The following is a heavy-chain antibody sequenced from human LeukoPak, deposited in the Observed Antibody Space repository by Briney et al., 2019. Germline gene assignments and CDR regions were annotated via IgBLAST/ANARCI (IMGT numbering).Heavy chain of an antibody. D-gene: IGHD5-24*01. V-gene: IGHV3-30*04. CDR3: ARVDGLDAFDT. J-gene: IGHJ3*02. Sequence: GGSLRLSCAASGFTFSSYAMHWVRQAPGKGLEWVAVIADDGSNKYYADSVKGRFTISRDNSNNTLYLQMNSLRVEDTAVYYCARVDGLDAFDTWGQGTLVTVSS. CDR1: GFTFSSYA. CDR2: IADDGSNK.